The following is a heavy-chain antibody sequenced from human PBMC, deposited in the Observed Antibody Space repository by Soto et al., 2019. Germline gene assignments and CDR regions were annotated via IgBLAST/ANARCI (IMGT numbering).Heavy chain of an antibody. Sequence: SETLSLTCTVSGGSISSGGYYWSWIRQHPGKGLEWIGYIYYSGSTYYNPSLKSRVTISVDTSKDQFSLKLSSVTAADTAVYYCARDLGLGDSGPLGYWGQGTLVTVSS. CDR1: GGSISSGGYY. CDR3: ARDLGLGDSGPLGY. CDR2: IYYSGST. D-gene: IGHD1-26*01. J-gene: IGHJ4*02. V-gene: IGHV4-31*03.